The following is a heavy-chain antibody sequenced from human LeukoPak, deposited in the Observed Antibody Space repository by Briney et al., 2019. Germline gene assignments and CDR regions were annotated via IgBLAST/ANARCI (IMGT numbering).Heavy chain of an antibody. Sequence: PSETLSLTCTVSGGSLSSYYWSWIRQPPGKGLEWIGYIYYSGSTNYNPSLKSRVTISVDTSKNQFSLKLSSVTAADTAVYYCARGAAAGKGDAFDIWGQGTMVTVSS. CDR1: GGSLSSYY. J-gene: IGHJ3*02. CDR3: ARGAAAGKGDAFDI. V-gene: IGHV4-59*01. D-gene: IGHD6-13*01. CDR2: IYYSGST.